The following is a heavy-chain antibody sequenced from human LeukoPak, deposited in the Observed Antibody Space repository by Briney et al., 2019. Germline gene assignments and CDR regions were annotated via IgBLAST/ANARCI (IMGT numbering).Heavy chain of an antibody. CDR2: IYYSGST. CDR3: ARHPYYSGMDV. CDR1: GGSISSYY. J-gene: IGHJ6*02. V-gene: IGHV4-59*08. Sequence: SETLSLTCTVSGGSISSYYWSWIRQPPGKGLEWIGYIYYSGSTNYNPSLKSRVTISVDTSKNQFSLKLSSVTAADTAVYYCARHPYYSGMDVWGQGTTVTVSS.